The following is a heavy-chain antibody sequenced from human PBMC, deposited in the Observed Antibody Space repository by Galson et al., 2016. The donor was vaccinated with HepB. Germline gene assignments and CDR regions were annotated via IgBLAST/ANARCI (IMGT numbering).Heavy chain of an antibody. Sequence: SLRLSCAASGFIFSHYGMHWVRQAPGEGLEWVAMIWFDGSSKHHSDSVRGRFTISRDNSKNTLYLEMNSLRAEDTAVDYCATEDLSSPGNGALDIWGQGAMVTVSS. CDR2: IWFDGSSK. CDR1: GFIFSHYG. J-gene: IGHJ3*02. D-gene: IGHD6-13*01. CDR3: ATEDLSSPGNGALDI. V-gene: IGHV3-33*01.